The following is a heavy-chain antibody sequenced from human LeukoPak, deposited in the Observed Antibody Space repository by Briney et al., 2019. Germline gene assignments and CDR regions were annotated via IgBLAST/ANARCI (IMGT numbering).Heavy chain of an antibody. CDR2: IYHSGSP. Sequence: SETLSLTCTFSVGSISGGVYYWSWIRQHPGKGLECIGYIYHSGSPYYNPSLKSRVTISVDTSKNQLSLKLSSVTAADTAVYYCARDGGGGSGSYSRYLDSWGQGTLVTVSS. CDR1: VGSISGGVYY. CDR3: ARDGGGGSGSYSRYLDS. V-gene: IGHV4-31*03. J-gene: IGHJ4*02. D-gene: IGHD3-10*01.